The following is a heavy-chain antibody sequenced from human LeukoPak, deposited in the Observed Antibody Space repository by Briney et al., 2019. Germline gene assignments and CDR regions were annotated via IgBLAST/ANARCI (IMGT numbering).Heavy chain of an antibody. V-gene: IGHV3-21*05. D-gene: IGHD3-9*01. J-gene: IGHJ4*02. CDR2: ISKRSGHI. Sequence: GGSLRLSCAASGFTFKSFVMGWVRQAPGRGLEWVSYISKRSGHIYHTDSVEGRFTTSRDNANDSVYLQMNNPRVEDTAIYFCARFDGGFDSWGQGTLVTVSS. CDR3: ARFDGGFDS. CDR1: GFTFKSFV.